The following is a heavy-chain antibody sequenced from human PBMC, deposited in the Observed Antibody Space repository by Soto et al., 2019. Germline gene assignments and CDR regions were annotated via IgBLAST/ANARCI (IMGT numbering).Heavy chain of an antibody. J-gene: IGHJ4*02. CDR1: GITFSSYG. D-gene: IGHD1-26*01. CDR3: AKVAAGWEAGYFDS. CDR2: ISYDGSNK. V-gene: IGHV3-30*18. Sequence: QVQLVESGGGVVQPGRSLRLSCAASGITFSSYGMHWVRQAPGKGLEWVAFISYDGSNKYYADSVKGRFTISRDNSKNTLYVQMNSLRAEDTAVSYCAKVAAGWEAGYFDSWGQGTLVTVSS.